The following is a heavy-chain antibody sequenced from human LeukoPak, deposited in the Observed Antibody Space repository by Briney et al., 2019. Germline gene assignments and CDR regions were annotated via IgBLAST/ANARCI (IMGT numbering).Heavy chain of an antibody. V-gene: IGHV3-21*01. CDR3: ARVTRDIVVVPAAIVWYYYYGMDV. Sequence: GGSLRLSCAASGFTFSSYSMNWVREAPGKGLEWVSSISSSSSYIYYADSVKDRFTIARDNAKNSLYLQMNSLRAEDTAVYYCARVTRDIVVVPAAIVWYYYYGMDVWGQGTTVTVSS. CDR2: ISSSSSYI. CDR1: GFTFSSYS. D-gene: IGHD2-2*02. J-gene: IGHJ6*02.